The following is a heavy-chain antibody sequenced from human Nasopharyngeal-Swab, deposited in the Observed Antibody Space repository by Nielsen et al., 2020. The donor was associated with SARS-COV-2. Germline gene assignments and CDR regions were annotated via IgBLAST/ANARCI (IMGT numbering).Heavy chain of an antibody. D-gene: IGHD3-10*01. CDR3: ARDASGNYHLDY. V-gene: IGHV6-1*01. Sequence: SETLSLTCAISGDSVSSTSGAWNWIRQSPSRGLEWLGRTYFRSKWYYGYAVSVKGRISVNVDTSKNQFSLHLSSVTPEDTAVYYCARDASGNYHLDYWGQGTQVTVSS. CDR2: TYFRSKWYY. CDR1: GDSVSSTSGA. J-gene: IGHJ4*02.